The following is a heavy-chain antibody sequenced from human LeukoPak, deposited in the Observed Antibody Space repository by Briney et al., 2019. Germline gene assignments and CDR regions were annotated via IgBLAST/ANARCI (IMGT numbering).Heavy chain of an antibody. Sequence: PGGSLRLSCAASGFAFSTYWMNWIRQAPGKGLEWVANIKQDGSEKYYLDSVKGRFTISRVNAKNSLYLQMSSLRAEDTAVYYCAKPITITGATDGFDIWGQGAKVTVSS. V-gene: IGHV3-7*01. CDR2: IKQDGSEK. D-gene: IGHD5-12*01. CDR1: GFAFSTYW. CDR3: AKPITITGATDGFDI. J-gene: IGHJ3*02.